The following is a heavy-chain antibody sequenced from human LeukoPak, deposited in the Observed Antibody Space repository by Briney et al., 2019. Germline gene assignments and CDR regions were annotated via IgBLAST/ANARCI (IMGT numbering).Heavy chain of an antibody. CDR3: ARALPFGGYFDY. V-gene: IGHV3-66*02. D-gene: IGHD3-10*01. CDR1: GFSVSSNY. Sequence: GGSLRLSCAASGFSVSSNYMSWVRQAPGKGLAWVSVIYGGGTTYYADSVKGRFTISRDNPKNTLYLQLNSLRAEDTAVYYCARALPFGGYFDYWGQGTLVTVSS. CDR2: IYGGGTT. J-gene: IGHJ4*02.